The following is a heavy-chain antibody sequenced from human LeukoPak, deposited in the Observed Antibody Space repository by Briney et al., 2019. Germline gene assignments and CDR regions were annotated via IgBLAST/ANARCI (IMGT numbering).Heavy chain of an antibody. J-gene: IGHJ4*02. D-gene: IGHD3-16*02. V-gene: IGHV3-7*01. Sequence: GGSLRLSCAASGFTFSSYWMSWVRQAPGKGLEWVANIKQDGSEKYYVDSVKGRFTISRDNAKNSLYLQMNSLRAEDTAVYYCARGDYVWGSYRYTDTNYFGYWGQGTLVTVSS. CDR3: ARGDYVWGSYRYTDTNYFGY. CDR2: IKQDGSEK. CDR1: GFTFSSYW.